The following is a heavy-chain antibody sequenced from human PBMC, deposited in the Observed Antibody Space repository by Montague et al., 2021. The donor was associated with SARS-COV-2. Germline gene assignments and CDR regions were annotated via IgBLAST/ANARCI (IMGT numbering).Heavy chain of an antibody. V-gene: IGHV4-59*01. CDR3: ARLLRSCSNGVCRTYYYYAMDV. CDR1: GGSISGYY. Sequence: SETLSLTCTLSGGSISGYYWSWIRQSPGKGLEWIGYIYYSGSTKXNPXLESRVTVSVDRSKNQVSLKLSSVTPADTAVYYRARLLRSCSNGVCRTYYYYAMDVWGQGTTVTVSS. D-gene: IGHD2-8*01. J-gene: IGHJ6*02. CDR2: IYYSGST.